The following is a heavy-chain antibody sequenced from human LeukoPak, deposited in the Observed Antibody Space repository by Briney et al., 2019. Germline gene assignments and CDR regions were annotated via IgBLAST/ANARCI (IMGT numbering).Heavy chain of an antibody. V-gene: IGHV1-8*01. D-gene: IGHD2-15*01. CDR3: ARAPQASSCSGVTSPSFDS. CDR1: GYTFTSYD. CDR2: VNPNSGHT. J-gene: IGHJ4*02. Sequence: ASVKVSCKASGYTFTSYDVNWVRQATGQGLEWMGWVNPNSGHTGYAQKFQGRVTMTTNTSISTAYMELSSLRSEDTAVYYCARAPQASSCSGVTSPSFDSGGRGPLFPVSS.